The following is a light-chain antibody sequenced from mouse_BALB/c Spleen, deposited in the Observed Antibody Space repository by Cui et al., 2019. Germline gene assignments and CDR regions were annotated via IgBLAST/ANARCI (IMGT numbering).Light chain of an antibody. CDR3: QQWSSNPPT. CDR1: SSVSY. Sequence: HIVLTQSPALLSASPGEKLTMTCSASSSVSYMHWYQQKSGTSPKRWIYDTSKLASGVPARFSGIGSGTSYSLTISSMEAEDAATYYCQQWSSNPPTFGAGTKLELK. J-gene: IGKJ5*01. CDR2: DTS. V-gene: IGKV4-59*01.